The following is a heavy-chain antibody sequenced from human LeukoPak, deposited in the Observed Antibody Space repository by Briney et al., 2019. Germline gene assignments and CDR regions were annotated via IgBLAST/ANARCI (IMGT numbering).Heavy chain of an antibody. Sequence: SETLSLTCAVYGGSFSGYYWSWIRQPPGKGLEWIGEINHSGSTNYNPSLKSRVTISVDTSKNQLSLKLSSVTAADTAVYYCARGLVWFGELFYFDYWGQGTLVTVSS. CDR3: ARGLVWFGELFYFDY. J-gene: IGHJ4*02. D-gene: IGHD3-10*01. V-gene: IGHV4-34*01. CDR2: INHSGST. CDR1: GGSFSGYY.